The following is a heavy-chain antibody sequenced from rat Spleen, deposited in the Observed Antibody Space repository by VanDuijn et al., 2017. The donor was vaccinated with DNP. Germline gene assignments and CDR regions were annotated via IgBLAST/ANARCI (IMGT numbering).Heavy chain of an antibody. CDR1: GFTFNNYW. J-gene: IGHJ2*01. CDR2: ITSRGGST. CDR3: ARLNYGSFDY. D-gene: IGHD1-3*01. V-gene: IGHV5-31*01. Sequence: EVQLVESGGDLVQPGRSLKLSCVASGFTFNNYWMTWIRQVPGKGLEWVASITSRGGSTYYRDSVKGRFTISRDNAKNTQYLQMDSLRSEDTATYYCARLNYGSFDYWGQGVMVTVSS.